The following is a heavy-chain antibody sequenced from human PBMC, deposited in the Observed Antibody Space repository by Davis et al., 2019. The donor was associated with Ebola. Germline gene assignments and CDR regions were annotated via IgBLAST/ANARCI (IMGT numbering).Heavy chain of an antibody. CDR2: INPNSGGT. J-gene: IGHJ5*02. V-gene: IGHV1-2*06. Sequence: ASVKVSCKASGYTFIGYYMHWVRQAPGQGLEWMGRINPNSGGTNYAQKFQGRVTMTRDTSISTAYMELSRLRSDDTAVYYCARGITMIVGTHWFDPWGQGTLVTVSS. CDR3: ARGITMIVGTHWFDP. D-gene: IGHD3-22*01. CDR1: GYTFIGYY.